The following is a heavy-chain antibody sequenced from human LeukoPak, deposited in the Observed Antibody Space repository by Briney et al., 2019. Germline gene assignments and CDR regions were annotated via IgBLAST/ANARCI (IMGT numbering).Heavy chain of an antibody. Sequence: GASVKVSCKTSGYTFTCYYLHWVRQAPGQRPEWMGRIDPDSGGTHYGQKFQGRVTVTRDTSITTVHMELSGLTSDDTAAYYCARVPGPYTTSRFDFWGQGTLVTVSS. CDR3: ARVPGPYTTSRFDF. J-gene: IGHJ4*02. CDR1: GYTFTCYY. CDR2: IDPDSGGT. D-gene: IGHD2-2*02. V-gene: IGHV1-2*02.